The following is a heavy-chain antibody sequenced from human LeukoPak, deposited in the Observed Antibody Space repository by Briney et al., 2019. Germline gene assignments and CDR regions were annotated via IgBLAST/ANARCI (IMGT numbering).Heavy chain of an antibody. CDR1: GYTLTELS. CDR3: ATGSYGWEYFDY. CDR2: FDPEDGKT. V-gene: IGHV1-24*01. D-gene: IGHD5-18*01. Sequence: ASVKVSCKVSGYTLTELSMHWVRQAPGKGLEWMGGFDPEDGKTIYAQKFQGRVTMTEDTSTDTAYMELSSLRSEDTAVYYCATGSYGWEYFDYWGQGTLVTVSS. J-gene: IGHJ4*02.